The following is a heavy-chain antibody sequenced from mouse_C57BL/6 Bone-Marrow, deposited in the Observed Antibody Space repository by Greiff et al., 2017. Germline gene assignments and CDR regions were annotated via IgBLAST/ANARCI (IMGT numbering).Heavy chain of an antibody. Sequence: VQLKESGGGLVKPGGSLKLSCAASGFTFSDYGMHWVRQAPEKGLEWVAYISSGSSTIYYADTVKGRFTISRDNAKNTLFLQMTSLRSEDTAMXYCACITTVVSHGWYFDVWGTGTTVTVSS. CDR1: GFTFSDYG. J-gene: IGHJ1*03. CDR3: ACITTVVSHGWYFDV. CDR2: ISSGSSTI. V-gene: IGHV5-17*01. D-gene: IGHD1-1*01.